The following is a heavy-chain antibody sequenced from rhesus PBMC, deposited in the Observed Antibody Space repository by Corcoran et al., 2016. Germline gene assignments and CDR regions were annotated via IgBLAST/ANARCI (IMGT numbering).Heavy chain of an antibody. J-gene: IGHJ4*01. D-gene: IGHD2-15*01. V-gene: IGHV4-169*01. CDR1: GGSISSSY. CDR2: IYGSGSST. CDR3: ASHCSSTYCSSSGFDY. Sequence: QLQLQESGQGLVKPSETLSVTCAVSGGSISSSYWSWIRQAPGKGLEWIGYIYGSGSSTTYNPSLKSRVTLSVDPSKNQLSLKLSSVTAADTAVYYWASHCSSTYCSSSGFDYWGQGVLVTVSS.